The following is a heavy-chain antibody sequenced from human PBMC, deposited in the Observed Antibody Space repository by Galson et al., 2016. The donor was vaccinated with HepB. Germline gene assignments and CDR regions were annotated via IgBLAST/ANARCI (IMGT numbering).Heavy chain of an antibody. D-gene: IGHD1-26*01. CDR3: ARVTLGPTRAKFDS. Sequence: SETLSLTCVVSGGSINSSDWWSWVRQSPEKGLEWIGEIYETGTANHNPSLTRRLTLSVDKSKNQFSLELSDVTAADTAIYYCARVTLGPTRAKFDSWGQGILVTVSS. CDR2: IYETGTA. V-gene: IGHV4/OR15-8*01. CDR1: GGSINSSDW. J-gene: IGHJ4*02.